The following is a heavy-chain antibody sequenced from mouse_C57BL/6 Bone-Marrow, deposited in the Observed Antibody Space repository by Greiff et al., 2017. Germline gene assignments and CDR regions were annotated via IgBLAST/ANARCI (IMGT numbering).Heavy chain of an antibody. CDR3: TFITTVVATNFDY. V-gene: IGHV14-4*01. CDR1: GFNIKDDY. Sequence: VQLQLSGAELVRPGASVKLSCTASGFNIKDDYMHWVKQRPEQGLEWIGWIDPENGDTEYASKFQGKATITADTSSNTAYLQLSSLTSEDTAVYYCTFITTVVATNFDYWGQGTTLTVSS. J-gene: IGHJ2*01. D-gene: IGHD1-1*01. CDR2: IDPENGDT.